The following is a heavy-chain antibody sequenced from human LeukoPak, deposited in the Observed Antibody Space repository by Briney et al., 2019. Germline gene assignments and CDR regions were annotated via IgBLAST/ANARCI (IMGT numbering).Heavy chain of an antibody. CDR3: ARDLSSVEMATIPQGYYYYYMDV. CDR2: IYTSGST. CDR1: GGSISSYY. Sequence: PSETLSLTCTVSGGSISSYYWSWIRQPAGKGLEWIGRIYTSGSTNYNPSIKSRVTMSVETSKNPFSLKLSSVTAADTAVYYCARDLSSVEMATIPQGYYYYYMDVWGKGTTVTVSS. D-gene: IGHD5-24*01. J-gene: IGHJ6*03. V-gene: IGHV4-4*07.